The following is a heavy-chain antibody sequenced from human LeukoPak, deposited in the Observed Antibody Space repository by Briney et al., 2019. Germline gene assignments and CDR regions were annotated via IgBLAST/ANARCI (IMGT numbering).Heavy chain of an antibody. J-gene: IGHJ3*02. V-gene: IGHV3-30*18. CDR3: AKEVADFDGFDI. Sequence: GGSLRLSCAASGFTFGGYGMHWVRQAPGEGLEWVAVISSDGSGKNHADSVKGRFTISRDNPKNTLYLQMNSLRADDTAVYYCAKEVADFDGFDIWGQGTMVTVSS. CDR1: GFTFGGYG. CDR2: ISSDGSGK. D-gene: IGHD2-21*02.